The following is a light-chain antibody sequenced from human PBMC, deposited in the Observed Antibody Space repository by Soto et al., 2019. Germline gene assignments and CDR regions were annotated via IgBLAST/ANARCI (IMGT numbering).Light chain of an antibody. Sequence: QSVLTQPASVSGSPGQSITISCTGTSSDVGSYNLVSWYQQHPGKAPKLMIYDVSNRPSGVSDRFSGSKSGNTASLTISGLQAEDEADYYCNSYKTNSTYVFGTGTKVTVL. CDR3: NSYKTNSTYV. CDR1: SSDVGSYNL. V-gene: IGLV2-14*02. J-gene: IGLJ1*01. CDR2: DVS.